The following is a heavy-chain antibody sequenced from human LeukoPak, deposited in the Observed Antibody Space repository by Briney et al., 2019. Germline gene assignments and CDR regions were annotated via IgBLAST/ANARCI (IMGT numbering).Heavy chain of an antibody. CDR3: ARHQSSGTDFDY. J-gene: IGHJ4*02. Sequence: SETLSLTCAVYGGSFSGYYWSWIRQPPGKGLEWIGEINHSGSTNYNPSLKSRVTISVDTSKNQFSLKLSSVTAADTAVYYCARHQSSGTDFDYWGQGTLVTVSS. CDR2: INHSGST. V-gene: IGHV4-34*01. D-gene: IGHD3-10*01. CDR1: GGSFSGYY.